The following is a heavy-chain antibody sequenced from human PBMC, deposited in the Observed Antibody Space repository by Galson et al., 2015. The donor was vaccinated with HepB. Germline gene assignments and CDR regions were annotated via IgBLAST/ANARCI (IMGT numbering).Heavy chain of an antibody. Sequence: PALVKPTQTLTLTCTLSGLSLSSGGAAVGWIRQGPGGALEWLAVIYWNGDKDYTPSLEKRLSITKDASKNQVVLTMTNMDPVDAGTYFCARQNGYNDGWFGPWGQGVPVTVSS. J-gene: IGHJ5*02. CDR1: GLSLSSGGAA. CDR3: ARQNGYNDGWFGP. V-gene: IGHV2-5*04. CDR2: IYWNGDK. D-gene: IGHD5-24*01.